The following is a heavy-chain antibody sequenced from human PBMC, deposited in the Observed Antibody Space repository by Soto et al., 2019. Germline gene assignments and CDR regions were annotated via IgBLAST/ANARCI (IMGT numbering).Heavy chain of an antibody. CDR2: ISPFNGHT. D-gene: IGHD6-13*01. CDR1: GYTFINFG. J-gene: IGHJ5*02. CDR3: AREPPRATAGLNYFDP. Sequence: QVQLVQSGTEVKKPGASVKVSCKTSGYTFINFGIGWVRHAPGQGLEWMGWISPFNGHTHYAQKFQGRVSLTTDTSTSTAFLELRSLTYDDTAVYYCAREPPRATAGLNYFDPWGQGTLVTVSS. V-gene: IGHV1-18*01.